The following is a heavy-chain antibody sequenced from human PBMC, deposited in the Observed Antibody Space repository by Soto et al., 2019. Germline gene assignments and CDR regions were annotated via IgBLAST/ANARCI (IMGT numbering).Heavy chain of an antibody. J-gene: IGHJ6*02. Sequence: EVQLVESGGGLVQPGGSLRLSCAASGFTFSSYWMSWVRQAPGKGLVWVSRIISDGSSTTYADSVRGRFTISRDNAKNTLYLQMNSVRAEDTAVYYCARGLRYCSTRCYNYGMDVWGQGTTVTVSS. CDR1: GFTFSSYW. V-gene: IGHV3-74*02. CDR3: ARGLRYCSTRCYNYGMDV. D-gene: IGHD2-2*01. CDR2: IISDGSST.